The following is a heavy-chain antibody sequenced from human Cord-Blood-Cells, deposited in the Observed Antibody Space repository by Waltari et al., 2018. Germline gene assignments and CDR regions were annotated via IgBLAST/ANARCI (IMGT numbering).Heavy chain of an antibody. V-gene: IGHV1-24*01. D-gene: IGHD3-10*01. CDR3: ATDAYGSGSYYDAFDI. CDR2: FDPEDGET. CDR1: GYTLTELS. Sequence: QVQLVQSGAEVKKPGASVKVSCKVSGYTLTELSMHWVRQAPGTGREWMGGFDPEDGETIYAQKFQGRVTMTEDTSTDTAYMELSSLRAEDTAVYYCATDAYGSGSYYDAFDIWGQGTMVTVSS. J-gene: IGHJ3*02.